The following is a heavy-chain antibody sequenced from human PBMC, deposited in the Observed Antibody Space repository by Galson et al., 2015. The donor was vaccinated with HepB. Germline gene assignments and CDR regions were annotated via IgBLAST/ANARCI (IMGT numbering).Heavy chain of an antibody. J-gene: IGHJ6*03. V-gene: IGHV3-13*05. Sequence: SLRLSCAASGFTFSSYDMHWVRQATGKGLEWVSAIGTAGDPYYPGSVKGRFTISRENAKNSLYLQMNSLRAGDTAVYYCARAKLSRVVINKNYYYYYMDVWGKGTTVTVSS. CDR1: GFTFSSYD. D-gene: IGHD3-3*01. CDR3: ARAKLSRVVINKNYYYYYMDV. CDR2: IGTAGDP.